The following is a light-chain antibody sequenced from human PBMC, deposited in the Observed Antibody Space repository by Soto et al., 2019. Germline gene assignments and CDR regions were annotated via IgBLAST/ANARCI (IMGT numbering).Light chain of an antibody. CDR3: CSYTSSTTPL. CDR2: DVN. J-gene: IGLJ2*01. CDR1: SGDIGGYNY. V-gene: IGLV2-11*01. Sequence: QSALTQPRSVSGSPGQSVTISCTGASGDIGGYNYVSWYQHHPGKAPKLIIFDVNKRPSGVPDRFSGSKSGNTASLTISGLQAEDEADYYCCSYTSSTTPLFGGGTKLTVL.